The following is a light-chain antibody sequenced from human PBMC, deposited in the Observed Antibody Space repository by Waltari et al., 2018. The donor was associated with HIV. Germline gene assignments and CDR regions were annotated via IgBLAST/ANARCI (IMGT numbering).Light chain of an antibody. CDR2: DAS. CDR1: PSVSSY. Sequence: EIVLTQSPATLSLSPGERANLSCRASPSVSSYLAWYQQKPGQAPRLPIYDASNRSTGIPAMFSGSGSGTDFTLTISSLEPEDFAVYYCQQRSNWPPALTFGGGTKVEIK. CDR3: QQRSNWPPALT. J-gene: IGKJ4*01. V-gene: IGKV3-11*01.